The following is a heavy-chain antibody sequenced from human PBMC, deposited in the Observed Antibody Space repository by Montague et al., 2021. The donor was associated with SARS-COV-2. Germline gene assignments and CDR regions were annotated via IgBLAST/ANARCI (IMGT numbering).Heavy chain of an antibody. CDR1: GGSISSPSYY. V-gene: IGHV4-39*01. CDR3: VRHPRTYNGFWSGYSGLFVSQFDS. CDR2: IYHSGST. Sequence: SETLSPTRTVSGGSISSPSYYWGWIRQSPGKGLEWIGSIYHSGSTYYXPSLKSRLSLSVETSKNQFSLKLTSVTAADTAVYFCVRHPRTYNGFWSGYSGLFVSQFDSWGQGTLVTVSS. D-gene: IGHD3-3*01. J-gene: IGHJ4*02.